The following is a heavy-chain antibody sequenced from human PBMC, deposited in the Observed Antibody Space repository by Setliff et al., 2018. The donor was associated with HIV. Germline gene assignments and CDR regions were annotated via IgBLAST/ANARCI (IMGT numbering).Heavy chain of an antibody. J-gene: IGHJ6*03. CDR1: GGSISSYY. CDR3: AKHGGFWNGILYYYFYMDV. V-gene: IGHV4-59*08. CDR2: IYYSRRT. D-gene: IGHD3-3*01. Sequence: SETLSVTCTVSGGSISSYYWSWIRQPPGKGLELIGTIYYSRRTNYNPSLKSRVSISIDTSKNQFSLNLSSVTAADTAVYYCAKHGGFWNGILYYYFYMDVWGKGTTVTVSS.